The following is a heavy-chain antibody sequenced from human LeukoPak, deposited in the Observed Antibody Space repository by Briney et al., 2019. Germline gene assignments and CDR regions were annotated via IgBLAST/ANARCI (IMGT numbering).Heavy chain of an antibody. J-gene: IGHJ3*02. CDR2: KQYEGSNK. D-gene: IGHD3-3*01. Sequence: GGSLRLSCTVCGVTQSSYGMLWVRDARGEGRAWVAFKQYEGSNKYYAHYVKGRFTISRDNSKNTLYLQMNRLRTADTAVYYCAKEGEWLSGNDGFDMWGQGTMVTVSS. CDR3: AKEGEWLSGNDGFDM. CDR1: GVTQSSYG. V-gene: IGHV3-30*02.